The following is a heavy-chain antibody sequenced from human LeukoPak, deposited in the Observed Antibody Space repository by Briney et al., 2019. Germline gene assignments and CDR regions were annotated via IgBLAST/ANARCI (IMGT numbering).Heavy chain of an antibody. CDR2: IYSGGST. V-gene: IGHV3-66*01. CDR3: ARGTQLWSPFDY. Sequence: PGGSLRLSCAASGFTVSSNYMSWVRQAPGKGLEWVSVIYSGGSTYYADSVKGRFTISRDNSKNTLYLQMNSLRAEDTAVCYCARGTQLWSPFDYWGQGTLVTVSS. CDR1: GFTVSSNY. J-gene: IGHJ4*02. D-gene: IGHD5-18*01.